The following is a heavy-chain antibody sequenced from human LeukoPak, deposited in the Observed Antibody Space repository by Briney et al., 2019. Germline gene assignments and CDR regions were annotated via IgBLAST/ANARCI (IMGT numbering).Heavy chain of an antibody. CDR1: GSSFTSYW. V-gene: IGHV5-51*01. CDR3: ARRDGYCSSTSCYADYYNGMDV. CDR2: ISAGDSDT. Sequence: GASMRICCAGSGSSFTSYWIWWVRQLGEKGVGWMGIISAGDSDTTYSPSFQGQVTNSADKTISTAYLQWSSLKASDTAMYYWARRDGYCSSTSCYADYYNGMDVWGQGTTVTVSS. J-gene: IGHJ6*02. D-gene: IGHD2-2*01.